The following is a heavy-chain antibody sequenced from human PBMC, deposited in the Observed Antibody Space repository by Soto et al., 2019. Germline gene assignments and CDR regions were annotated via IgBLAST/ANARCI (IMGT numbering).Heavy chain of an antibody. J-gene: IGHJ3*02. Sequence: GGSLRLSCAASGFTFSSYGMHWVRQAPGKGLEWVAVIWYDGSNKYYADSVKGRFTISRDNSKNTLYLQMNSLRAEDTAVYYCARNYDFWSGSKNDAFDIWGQGTMVTVSS. CDR3: ARNYDFWSGSKNDAFDI. CDR1: GFTFSSYG. CDR2: IWYDGSNK. V-gene: IGHV3-33*01. D-gene: IGHD3-3*01.